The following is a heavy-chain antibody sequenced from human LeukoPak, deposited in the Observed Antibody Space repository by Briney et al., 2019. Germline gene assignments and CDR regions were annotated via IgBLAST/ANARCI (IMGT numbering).Heavy chain of an antibody. J-gene: IGHJ5*02. CDR3: ARHFGYCSGGSCYLQYWFDT. Sequence: PSETLSLTCTVSRGSISSHYWSWIRQPPGKGLEWIGYIDNSGSTSYNPSLKSRVAISVDTSKIQVSLKLTSVTAADTAVYYCARHFGYCSGGSCYLQYWFDTWGQGTLVTVSS. CDR1: RGSISSHY. V-gene: IGHV4-59*08. D-gene: IGHD2-15*01. CDR2: IDNSGST.